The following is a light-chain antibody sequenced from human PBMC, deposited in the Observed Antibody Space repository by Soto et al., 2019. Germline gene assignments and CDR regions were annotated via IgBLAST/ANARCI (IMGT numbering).Light chain of an antibody. CDR3: RSFDTGHVV. J-gene: IGLJ2*01. CDR1: SSNIGAGYP. CDR2: GDS. Sequence: QSVLTQPPSVSGAPGQRVTISCTGSSSNIGAGYPVHWYQQLPGTAPKLLIYGDSNRPSGVPDRFSASKSDTSASLAITGLQTEDEADYFCRSFDTGHVVFGGGTKLTVL. V-gene: IGLV1-40*01.